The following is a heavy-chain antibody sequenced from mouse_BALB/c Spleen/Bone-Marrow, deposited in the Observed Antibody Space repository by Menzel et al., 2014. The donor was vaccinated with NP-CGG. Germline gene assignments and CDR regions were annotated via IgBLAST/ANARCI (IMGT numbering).Heavy chain of an antibody. Sequence: EVQLVESGGGLVKPGGSLKLSCAASGFTFSDYYMYWVRQTPEKRPEWVATISDGGSYTYYPDSVKGRFTISRDNAKNNLYLQMSSLKSEDTAMYYCARGSSYSDYWGQGTTLTVSS. J-gene: IGHJ2*01. D-gene: IGHD1-1*01. V-gene: IGHV5-4*02. CDR2: ISDGGSYT. CDR3: ARGSSYSDY. CDR1: GFTFSDYY.